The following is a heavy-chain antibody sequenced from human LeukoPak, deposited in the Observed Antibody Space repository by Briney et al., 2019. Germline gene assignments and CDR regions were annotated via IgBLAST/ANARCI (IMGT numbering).Heavy chain of an antibody. Sequence: GGSLRLSCAASGFTVSSNYMSWVRQAPGKGLEWVSVIYSGGSTYYADSVEGRFTISRDNSKNTLYLQMNSLRAEDTAVYYCARHYRYNWNDLDGWFDPWGQGTLVTVSS. J-gene: IGHJ5*02. D-gene: IGHD1-1*01. CDR3: ARHYRYNWNDLDGWFDP. V-gene: IGHV3-53*01. CDR2: IYSGGST. CDR1: GFTVSSNY.